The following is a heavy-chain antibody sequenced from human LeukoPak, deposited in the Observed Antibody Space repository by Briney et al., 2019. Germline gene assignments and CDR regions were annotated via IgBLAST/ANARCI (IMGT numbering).Heavy chain of an antibody. Sequence: GGSLRLSCAASGFTFSSYDMHWVRQAPGKGLEWVAVISYDGRNKYYADSVKGRFTISRDNSKNALYLEMNSLRAEDTAVYYCARKEGEMVDYWGQGTLVTVSS. CDR2: ISYDGRNK. CDR3: ARKEGEMVDY. CDR1: GFTFSSYD. D-gene: IGHD5-24*01. J-gene: IGHJ4*02. V-gene: IGHV3-30*04.